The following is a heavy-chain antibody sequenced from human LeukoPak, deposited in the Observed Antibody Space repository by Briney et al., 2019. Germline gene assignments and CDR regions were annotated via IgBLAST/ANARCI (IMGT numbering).Heavy chain of an antibody. CDR2: IGTAGDT. Sequence: GGSLRLSCAASGFTFSSYDMHWVRQATGKGLEWVSAIGTAGDTYYPGSVKGRFTISRENAKNSLYLQMNSLRAGDTAVYYCARGSEPYGMDVWGQGTTVTVSS. CDR1: GFTFSSYD. D-gene: IGHD1-14*01. V-gene: IGHV3-13*01. CDR3: ARGSEPYGMDV. J-gene: IGHJ6*02.